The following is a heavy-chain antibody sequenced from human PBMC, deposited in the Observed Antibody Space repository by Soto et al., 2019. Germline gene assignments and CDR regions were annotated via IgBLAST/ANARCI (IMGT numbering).Heavy chain of an antibody. CDR3: ARGGGTDIAPAGSTHEY. CDR2: INPNSGAT. J-gene: IGHJ4*01. CDR1: GNTFTGYY. Sequence: ASVKVSCKASGNTFTGYYMHWVRQAPGQGLEWMGWINPNSGATNYAQMSQGRVTMTRATSISTAYMELSRLRSDDTAVYYFARGGGTDIAPAGSTHEYLGQGTLVHGSS. D-gene: IGHD6-13*01. V-gene: IGHV1-2*02.